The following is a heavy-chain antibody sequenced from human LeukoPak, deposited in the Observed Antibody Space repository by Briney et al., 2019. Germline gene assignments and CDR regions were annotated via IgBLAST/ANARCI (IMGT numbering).Heavy chain of an antibody. D-gene: IGHD3-10*01. CDR3: ARDQWFGDQYYYGMDV. CDR2: IYHSGST. J-gene: IGHJ6*04. Sequence: SETLSLTCAVSGYSISSGYYWGWIRQPPGKGLEWIGSIYHSGSTYYNPSLKSRVTISVDTSKNQFSLKLSPVTAADTAVYYCARDQWFGDQYYYGMDVWGKGTTVTVSS. V-gene: IGHV4-38-2*02. CDR1: GYSISSGYY.